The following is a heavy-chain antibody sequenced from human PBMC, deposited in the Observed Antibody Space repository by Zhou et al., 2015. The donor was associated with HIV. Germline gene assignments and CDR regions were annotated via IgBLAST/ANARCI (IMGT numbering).Heavy chain of an antibody. V-gene: IGHV1-18*01. J-gene: IGHJ4*02. CDR2: ISAYNGNT. CDR3: ARDHGGDYYDSSGYYYDH. Sequence: QVQLVQSGAEVKKPGASVKVSCKASGYTFTSYGISWVRQAPGQRLEWMGWISAYNGNTNYAQKLQGRVTMTTDTSTSTAYMELRSLRSDDTAVYYCARDHGGDYYDSSGYYYDHWGQGTLVTVSS. D-gene: IGHD3-22*01. CDR1: GYTFTSYG.